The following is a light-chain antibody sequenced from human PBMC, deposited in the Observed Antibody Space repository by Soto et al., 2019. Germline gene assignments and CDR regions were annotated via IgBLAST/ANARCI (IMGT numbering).Light chain of an antibody. V-gene: IGLV2-23*01. J-gene: IGLJ2*01. CDR1: SSDVGSYNL. CDR3: CSYAGRSTHVV. Sequence: QSALTQPASVSGAPGQSITISCTGTSSDVGSYNLVSWYQQHPGKAPKLMIYEGSKLPSGVSNRFSGSKSVNTASLTNAGVQYEDEADYYCCSYAGRSTHVVFGGGTKLTVL. CDR2: EGS.